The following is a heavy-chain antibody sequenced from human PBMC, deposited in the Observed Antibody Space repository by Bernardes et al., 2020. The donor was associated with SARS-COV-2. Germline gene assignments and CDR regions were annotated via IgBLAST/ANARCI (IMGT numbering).Heavy chain of an antibody. J-gene: IGHJ2*01. Sequence: GGSLRLSCSASGFTFSQYAMHWVRQAPGKGPEYVSAISRDGGEGYYADSVKGRFTISRDNSKHTVYLQMSSLRSEDTAVYHCVKKAVTSKDYWYFDLWGRGTLVTVSP. CDR3: VKKAVTSKDYWYFDL. D-gene: IGHD4-17*01. V-gene: IGHV3-64D*08. CDR1: GFTFSQYA. CDR2: ISRDGGEG.